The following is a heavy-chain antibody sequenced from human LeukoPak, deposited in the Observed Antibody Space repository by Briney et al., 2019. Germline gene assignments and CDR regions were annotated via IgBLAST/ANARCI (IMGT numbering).Heavy chain of an antibody. V-gene: IGHV4-39*01. CDR1: GSSISSSSYY. CDR2: IYFSGCT. D-gene: IGHD1-14*01. CDR3: ARRNRDGRPGWFDP. J-gene: IGHJ5*02. Sequence: PSETLSLTCTVSGSSISSSSYYWDWIHQPPGKGLEWIGTIYFSGCTYYNPSLKSRVTISVDTSKNQFSLKLNSVTAADTAVYYCARRNRDGRPGWFDPWGQGTLVTVSS.